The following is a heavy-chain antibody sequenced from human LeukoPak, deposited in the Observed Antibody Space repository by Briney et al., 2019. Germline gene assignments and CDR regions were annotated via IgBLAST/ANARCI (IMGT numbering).Heavy chain of an antibody. J-gene: IGHJ4*02. V-gene: IGHV4-59*01. D-gene: IGHD6-6*01. CDR3: ARRHVEYSSSSDPYYFDY. CDR1: GGSISSYY. Sequence: PSETLSLTCTVSGGSISSYYWTWIRQPPGKGLEWIGSLYYSGSTSYNPSLKSRVTISVDTSKNQFSLKLSSVTAADTAVYYCARRHVEYSSSSDPYYFDYWGQGTLVTVSS. CDR2: LYYSGST.